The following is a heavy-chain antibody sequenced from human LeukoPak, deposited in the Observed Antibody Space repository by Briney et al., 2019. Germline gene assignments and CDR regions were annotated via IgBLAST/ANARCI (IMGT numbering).Heavy chain of an antibody. V-gene: IGHV3-74*01. D-gene: IGHD4-11*01. J-gene: IGHJ6*02. CDR2: INSDGSSL. CDR3: ARDYAYSNYYYGYFYGMDV. CDR1: GFTFSDYW. Sequence: PGGSLRLSCAASGFTFSDYWMHWVRHAPGKGLVWVSCINSDGSSLSYADSVKGRLTISRDNAKNTLYLQMNSLRAKHTAVYYCARDYAYSNYYYGYFYGMDVWGQGTTVTVSS.